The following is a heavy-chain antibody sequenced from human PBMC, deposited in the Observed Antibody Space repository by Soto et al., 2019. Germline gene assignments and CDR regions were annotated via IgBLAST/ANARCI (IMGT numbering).Heavy chain of an antibody. CDR2: INAGNGNT. CDR1: GYTFTSYA. J-gene: IGHJ5*02. Sequence: QVQLVQSGAEVKKPGASVKVSCKASGYTFTSYAMHWVRQAPGQRLEWMGWINAGNGNTKYSQKFQSRVTITRDTSASTAYMELSSLRSEDTAVYYCAREGAGWDPWGQGTLVTVSS. V-gene: IGHV1-3*01. CDR3: AREGAGWDP. D-gene: IGHD6-19*01.